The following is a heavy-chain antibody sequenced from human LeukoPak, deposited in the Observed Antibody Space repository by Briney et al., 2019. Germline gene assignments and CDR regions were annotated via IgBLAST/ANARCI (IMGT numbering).Heavy chain of an antibody. CDR1: GGSISSNY. D-gene: IGHD2-2*02. Sequence: SETLSLTCTVSGGSISSNYWSWIRQPPGKGLEWIGYIYYSGSTNYNPSLKSRVTISVDTSKNQFSLKLSSVTAADTAVYYCARGLIVPSTIFDYWGQGALVTVSS. V-gene: IGHV4-59*01. CDR3: ARGLIVPSTIFDY. CDR2: IYYSGST. J-gene: IGHJ4*02.